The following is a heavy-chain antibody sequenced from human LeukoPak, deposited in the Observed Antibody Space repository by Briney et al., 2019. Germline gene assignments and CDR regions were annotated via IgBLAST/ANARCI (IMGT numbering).Heavy chain of an antibody. CDR3: AARGIAVAGTVFDY. Sequence: SETLSLTCTVSGGSISSGSYYWSWIRQPAGKGLEWIGRIYTSGSTNYNPSLKRRVTISVDTSKNQFSLKLSSVTAADTAVYYCAARGIAVAGTVFDYWGQGTLVTVSS. J-gene: IGHJ4*02. CDR2: IYTSGST. V-gene: IGHV4-61*02. D-gene: IGHD6-19*01. CDR1: GGSISSGSYY.